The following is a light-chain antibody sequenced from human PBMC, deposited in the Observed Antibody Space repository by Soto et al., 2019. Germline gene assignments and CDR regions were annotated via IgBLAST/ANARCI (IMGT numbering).Light chain of an antibody. CDR3: QQYNPPWT. Sequence: EVGLTQSASTLSLSPGERATLSCGASQSVGSYLAWYQQKPGQAPRLLIYDASTRATDIPGRFSGSGSGTEFTLTISSLKSEDFAVYYCQQYNPPWTFGQGTKVDIK. CDR1: QSVGSY. CDR2: DAS. V-gene: IGKV3-15*01. J-gene: IGKJ1*01.